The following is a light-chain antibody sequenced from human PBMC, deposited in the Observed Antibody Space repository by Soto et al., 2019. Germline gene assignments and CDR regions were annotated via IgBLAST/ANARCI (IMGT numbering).Light chain of an antibody. V-gene: IGLV1-40*01. CDR2: RNN. CDR1: SSNIGAGYD. J-gene: IGLJ1*01. CDR3: QSYDSGLGGYV. Sequence: QSVLTQPPSVSGAPGQRVIISCTGSSSNIGAGYDVHWYQSLPGSAPKLLIYRNNNRPSGVPDRFSGSKSGTSASVAITGLQAEDDGDYYCQSYDSGLGGYVFGTGTKLTVL.